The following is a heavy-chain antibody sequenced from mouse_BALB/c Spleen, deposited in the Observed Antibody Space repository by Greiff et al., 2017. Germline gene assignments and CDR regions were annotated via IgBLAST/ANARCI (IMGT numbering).Heavy chain of an antibody. J-gene: IGHJ2*01. D-gene: IGHD2-4*01. Sequence: EVQGVESGGGLVQPGGSRKLSCAASGFTFSSFGMHWVRQAPEKGLEWVAYISSGSSTIYYADTVKGRFTISRDNPKNTLFLQMTSLRSEDTAMYYCARSGGLRRGFDYWGQGTTLTVSS. CDR2: ISSGSSTI. CDR3: ARSGGLRRGFDY. V-gene: IGHV5-17*02. CDR1: GFTFSSFG.